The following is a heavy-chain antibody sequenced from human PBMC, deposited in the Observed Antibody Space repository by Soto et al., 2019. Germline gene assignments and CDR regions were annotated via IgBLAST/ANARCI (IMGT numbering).Heavy chain of an antibody. Sequence: QVKPVQSGAEVKKPGSSVKVSCKASGGTFSSDTVSWVRQAPGQGLEWMGRIIPILGIANYAQKFQGRVTITADKSTGTAYMELSSLRFEDTAVYYCANPPRYWGQGTLVTVSS. J-gene: IGHJ4*02. CDR2: IIPILGIA. CDR1: GGTFSSDT. CDR3: ANPPRY. V-gene: IGHV1-69*02.